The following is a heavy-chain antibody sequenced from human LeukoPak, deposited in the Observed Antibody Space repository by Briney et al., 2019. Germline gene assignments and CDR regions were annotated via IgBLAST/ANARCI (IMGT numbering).Heavy chain of an antibody. CDR2: IASDGSHT. CDR3: ARERQDTIVHSGAFDI. V-gene: IGHV3-30-3*01. D-gene: IGHD3-10*01. Sequence: PGGSLRLSCAASGFTFSTYFMHWVRQAPGKGLEWVAVIASDGSHTFYVESVKGRFTISRENSKNTLYLQMNSLRAEDTAVYFCARERQDTIVHSGAFDIWGQGTMVTVYS. J-gene: IGHJ3*02. CDR1: GFTFSTYF.